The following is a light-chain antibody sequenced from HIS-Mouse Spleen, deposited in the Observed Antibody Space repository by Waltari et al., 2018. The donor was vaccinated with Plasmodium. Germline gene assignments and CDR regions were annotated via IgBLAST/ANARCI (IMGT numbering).Light chain of an antibody. J-gene: IGLJ3*02. CDR1: ALPKQY. Sequence: SYELTQPPSVSVSPGQTARITCPGHALPKQYAYWYQQKPGQAPALVIYKDSERPSGIPERFSGSSSGTTVTLTISGVQAEDEADYYCQSADSSGTYWVFGGGTKLTVL. CDR2: KDS. CDR3: QSADSSGTYWV. V-gene: IGLV3-25*03.